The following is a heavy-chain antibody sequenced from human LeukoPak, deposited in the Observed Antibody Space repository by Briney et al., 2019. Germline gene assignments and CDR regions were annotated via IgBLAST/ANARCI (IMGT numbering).Heavy chain of an antibody. Sequence: GGSLRLSCATSGFTFDDYSMSWVRQVPGKGLEWVSSINWNAGSTTYADSVKGRFTISRDNANNSLYLQMNSLRAEDTALYYCARVMYHDSGSYYQYFHHWGQGTLVTVSS. D-gene: IGHD3-10*01. V-gene: IGHV3-20*04. CDR1: GFTFDDYS. CDR2: INWNAGST. CDR3: ARVMYHDSGSYYQYFHH. J-gene: IGHJ4*02.